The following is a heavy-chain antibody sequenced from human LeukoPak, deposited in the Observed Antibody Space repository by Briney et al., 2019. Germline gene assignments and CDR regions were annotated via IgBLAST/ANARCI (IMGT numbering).Heavy chain of an antibody. CDR1: GFSVSSDW. V-gene: IGHV3-74*01. CDR2: INSDGSST. Sequence: PGGSLRLSCAASGFSVSSDWMHWVRQVPGEGLVWVSRINSDGSSTAYADSVKGRFTISRDNAKNTLYLQMNSLRVEDTAVYYCGRALGSPLDYWGQGTLVTVSS. CDR3: GRALGSPLDY. D-gene: IGHD1-26*01. J-gene: IGHJ4*02.